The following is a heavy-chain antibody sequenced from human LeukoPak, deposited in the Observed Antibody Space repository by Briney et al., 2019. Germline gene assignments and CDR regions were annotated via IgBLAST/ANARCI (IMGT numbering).Heavy chain of an antibody. CDR3: ARDGGYCSSTNCYLGV. V-gene: IGHV3-48*01. Sequence: GGSLRLSCAASGFTFSSYSMNWVRQAPGKGLEWVSYISSSSTSIYYADSVKGRFTISRDNAKNSLYLQMNSLRAEDTAVYYCARDGGYCSSTNCYLGVWGQGTMVTVSS. J-gene: IGHJ3*01. CDR1: GFTFSSYS. CDR2: ISSSSTSI. D-gene: IGHD2-2*01.